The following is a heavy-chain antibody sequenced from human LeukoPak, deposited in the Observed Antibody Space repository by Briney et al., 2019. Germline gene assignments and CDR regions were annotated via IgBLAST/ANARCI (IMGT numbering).Heavy chain of an antibody. D-gene: IGHD2-2*01. CDR1: GHSFTSYG. J-gene: IGHJ4*02. Sequence: ASVKLSWKASGHSFTSYGISWVRQAPGQGLEWMGWISAYNGNTNYAQKLQGRVTMTTDTSTSTAYMELRSLRSEDTAVYYCASDGVPAAMSYWGQGTLVTVSS. CDR2: ISAYNGNT. V-gene: IGHV1-18*01. CDR3: ASDGVPAAMSY.